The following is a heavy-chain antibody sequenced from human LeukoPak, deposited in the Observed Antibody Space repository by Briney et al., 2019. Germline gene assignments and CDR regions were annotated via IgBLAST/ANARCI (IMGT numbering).Heavy chain of an antibody. D-gene: IGHD3-10*01. V-gene: IGHV3-23*01. CDR3: ALKGITMVRGAYYMDV. CDR2: ISGSGGST. Sequence: GGSLRLSCAASGFTFSSYGMSWVRQAPGKGLEWVSAISGSGGSTYYADSVKGRFTISRDNSKNTLYLQINSLRAEDTAVYYCALKGITMVRGAYYMDVWGKGTTVTISS. J-gene: IGHJ6*03. CDR1: GFTFSSYG.